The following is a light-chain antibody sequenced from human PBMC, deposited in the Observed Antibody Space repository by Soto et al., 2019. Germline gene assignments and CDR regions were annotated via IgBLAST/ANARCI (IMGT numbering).Light chain of an antibody. V-gene: IGKV3-20*01. CDR1: QSVSNNY. J-gene: IGKJ2*01. Sequence: EVVLTQSPGTLSLSPGERATLSCRASQSVSNNYFAWYQQKPGQAPRLLIFGSSDRATGTPDGFSGSGSGKDFTLTISRLEPEDFAVYYCQQYGSSPPYTFGQGTKLEIK. CDR2: GSS. CDR3: QQYGSSPPYT.